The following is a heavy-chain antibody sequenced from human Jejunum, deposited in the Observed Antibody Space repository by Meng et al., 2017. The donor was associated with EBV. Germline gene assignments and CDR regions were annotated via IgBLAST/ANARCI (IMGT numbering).Heavy chain of an antibody. CDR3: VRGGDYCLVY. Sequence: LQVAGPGLWKPSGTRSLTCAVPVDSIDSRNWWSWVRQSPERGLEWIGEIYYSGSTNYNPSLKSRVTILVDRSENHFSLHLSSVTAADTAVYYCVRGGDYCLVYWGQGTLVTSPQ. CDR2: IYYSGST. J-gene: IGHJ4*02. V-gene: IGHV4-4*02. D-gene: IGHD2-21*02. CDR1: VDSIDSRNW.